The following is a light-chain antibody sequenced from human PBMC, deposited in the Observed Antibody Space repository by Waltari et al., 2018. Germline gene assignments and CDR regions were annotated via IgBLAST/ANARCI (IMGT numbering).Light chain of an antibody. CDR1: SGHSSNI. J-gene: IGLJ3*02. Sequence: QLVLTQSPSASASLGASVKLTCPLSSGHSSNIIAGLQQLPEKGPRFLKKLNAVGRYSRGATVPLRFSVSSSGAERYLTLSGLQPDDEADYYCQTGGHGTCVFGGGTKLTVL. CDR2: LNAVGRY. CDR3: QTGGHGTCV. V-gene: IGLV4-69*01.